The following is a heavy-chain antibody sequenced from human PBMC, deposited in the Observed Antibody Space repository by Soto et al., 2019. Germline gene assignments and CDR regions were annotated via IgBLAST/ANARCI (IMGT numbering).Heavy chain of an antibody. J-gene: IGHJ6*03. CDR2: IKPSGGST. V-gene: IGHV1-46*03. D-gene: IGHD4-17*01. Sequence: QVQLVQSGAEVKKPGASVKVSCKASGYTFTSYYMHWVRQAPGQGLEWMGIIKPSGGSTSYAQKFQGRVTMTRDTSTSTVYMELSSLRSEDTAVYYCARDPTVTIYYYYYYMDVWGKGTTVTVSS. CDR3: ARDPTVTIYYYYYYMDV. CDR1: GYTFTSYY.